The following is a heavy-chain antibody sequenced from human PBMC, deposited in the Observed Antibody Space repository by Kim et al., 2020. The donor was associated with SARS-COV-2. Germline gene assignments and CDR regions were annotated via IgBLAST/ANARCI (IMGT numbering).Heavy chain of an antibody. V-gene: IGHV3-23*01. CDR3: LGSGSGGDY. D-gene: IGHD3-10*01. Sequence: GSKYYADSVKGRFTISGDQTKNTLYLQMNSLRAEDTAVYYGLGSGSGGDYWGQGTLVTVSS. CDR2: GSK. J-gene: IGHJ4*02.